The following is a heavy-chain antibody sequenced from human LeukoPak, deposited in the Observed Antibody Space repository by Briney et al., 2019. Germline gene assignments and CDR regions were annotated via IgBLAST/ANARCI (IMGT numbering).Heavy chain of an antibody. Sequence: AASVKVSCTASGGTFSSYAISWVRQAPGQGLEWMGGIIPIFGTANYAQKFQGRVTITADESTSTAYMELSSLRSEDTAVYYCARVGRAVAAPPALQYFQHWGQGTLVTVSS. D-gene: IGHD6-19*01. CDR2: IIPIFGTA. CDR1: GGTFSSYA. CDR3: ARVGRAVAAPPALQYFQH. V-gene: IGHV1-69*13. J-gene: IGHJ1*01.